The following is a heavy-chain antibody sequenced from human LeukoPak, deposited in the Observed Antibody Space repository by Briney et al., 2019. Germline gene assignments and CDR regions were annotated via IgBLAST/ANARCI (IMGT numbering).Heavy chain of an antibody. Sequence: KPSQTLSLTCTVSGGSISSGDYYSRWIRQPPGKGLEWIGYIYYSGITYYNPSLKSRVTISVDTSKNQFSLTLSSVTAADTAVYYCARGVTAIWGAFDIWGQGTMVTVSS. CDR3: ARGVTAIWGAFDI. V-gene: IGHV4-30-4*01. D-gene: IGHD2-21*02. CDR2: IYYSGIT. J-gene: IGHJ3*02. CDR1: GGSISSGDYY.